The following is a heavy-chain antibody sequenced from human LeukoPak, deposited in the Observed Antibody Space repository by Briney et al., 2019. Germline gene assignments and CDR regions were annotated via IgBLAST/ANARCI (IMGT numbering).Heavy chain of an antibody. D-gene: IGHD6-19*01. CDR3: ARGPTAVAGWKYFDL. V-gene: IGHV4-34*01. Sequence: SETLSLTCAVYGGSFSGYYWSWIRQPPGKGLEWIGEINHSGSTNYNPSLKSRVTISVDTSMNQFSLKLSSVTAADTAVYYCARGPTAVAGWKYFDLWGRGTLATVSS. CDR1: GGSFSGYY. J-gene: IGHJ2*01. CDR2: INHSGST.